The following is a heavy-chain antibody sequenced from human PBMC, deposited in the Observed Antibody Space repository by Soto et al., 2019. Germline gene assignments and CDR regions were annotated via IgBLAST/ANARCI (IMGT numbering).Heavy chain of an antibody. CDR1: RGTFSSYA. CDR3: TRGITLIRGVIPPGYYYGMDV. Sequence: QVQLVQSGAEVKKPGSSVKVSCKASRGTFSSYAISWVRQAPGQGLEWMGGFNPIFETANYAQKFQGRVTITADESTNTAYMELSSLRSEDTAVYYCTRGITLIRGVIPPGYYYGMDVWGQGTTVAVSS. D-gene: IGHD3-10*01. V-gene: IGHV1-69*01. J-gene: IGHJ6*02. CDR2: FNPIFETA.